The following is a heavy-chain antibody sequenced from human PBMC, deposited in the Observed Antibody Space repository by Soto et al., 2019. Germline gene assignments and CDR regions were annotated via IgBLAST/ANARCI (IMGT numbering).Heavy chain of an antibody. CDR1: GFTFSSYA. V-gene: IGHV3-23*01. Sequence: GALRLSCAASGFTFSSYAMSWVRQAPGKGLEWVSAISGSGGSTYYADSVKGRFTISRDNSKNTLYLQMNSLRAEDTAVYYCAKGKEPDYDILTGYYSLNYYYGMDVWGQGTTVTVSS. CDR2: ISGSGGST. D-gene: IGHD3-9*01. J-gene: IGHJ6*02. CDR3: AKGKEPDYDILTGYYSLNYYYGMDV.